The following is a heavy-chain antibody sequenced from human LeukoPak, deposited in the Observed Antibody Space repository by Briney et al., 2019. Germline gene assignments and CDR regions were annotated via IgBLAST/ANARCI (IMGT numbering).Heavy chain of an antibody. CDR2: IRSKANSYAT. CDR1: GFTFSGSA. V-gene: IGHV3-73*01. J-gene: IGHJ6*03. CDR3: TSSYCSGGSCYRRYNYYDYMDV. Sequence: GGSLRLSCAASGFTFSGSAMHWVRQASGKGLEWVGRIRSKANSYATAYAASVKGRFTISRDDSKNTAYLQMNSLKTEDTAVYYCTSSYCSGGSCYRRYNYYDYMDVWGKGTTVTVSS. D-gene: IGHD2-15*01.